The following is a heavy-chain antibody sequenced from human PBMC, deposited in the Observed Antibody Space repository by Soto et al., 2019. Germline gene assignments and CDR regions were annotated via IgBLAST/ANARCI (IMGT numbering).Heavy chain of an antibody. Sequence: EVQLVESGGGLVKPGGSLRLSCAASGFTFSSYSMNWVRQAPGKGLEWVSSIISSSSYIYYADSVKGRFTISRDNAKNSLYLKMNRLRAEDTAVYYCARDPYSSGWMVYFDYWGQGTLVTVSS. J-gene: IGHJ4*02. D-gene: IGHD6-19*01. CDR2: IISSSSYI. V-gene: IGHV3-21*01. CDR3: ARDPYSSGWMVYFDY. CDR1: GFTFSSYS.